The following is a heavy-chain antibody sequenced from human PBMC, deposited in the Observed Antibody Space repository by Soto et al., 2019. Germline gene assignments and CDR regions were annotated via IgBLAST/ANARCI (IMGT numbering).Heavy chain of an antibody. J-gene: IGHJ6*02. CDR1: GGTFSSYA. D-gene: IGHD3-10*01. V-gene: IGHV1-69*01. Sequence: QVQLVQSGAEVKKPGSSVKVSCKASGGTFSSYAISWVRQAPGQGLEWMGGIIPIFGTANYAQKYQGRVTITADESTITADMELSSLRSEDTAVYYCARGKGDDGSGSYYYYYYYGMDVWGQGTTVTVSS. CDR2: IIPIFGTA. CDR3: ARGKGDDGSGSYYYYYYYGMDV.